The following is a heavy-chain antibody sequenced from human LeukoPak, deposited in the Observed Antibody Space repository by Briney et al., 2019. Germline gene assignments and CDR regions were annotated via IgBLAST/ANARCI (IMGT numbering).Heavy chain of an antibody. D-gene: IGHD5-12*01. CDR1: GFTFSRYW. J-gene: IGHJ4*02. Sequence: GGCLRLSCAASGFTFSRYWMHWVRPAPGKGVVWGSRINSGGSSTSYADSVKGRFTISRDNAKNTLYLQMNSLRAEDTAVYYCARPRYSGYDFDHWGQGTLVTVSS. V-gene: IGHV3-74*01. CDR3: ARPRYSGYDFDH. CDR2: INSGGSST.